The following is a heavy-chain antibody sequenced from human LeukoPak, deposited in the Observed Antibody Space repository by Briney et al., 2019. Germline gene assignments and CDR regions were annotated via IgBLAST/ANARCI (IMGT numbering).Heavy chain of an antibody. CDR2: IHHSGST. J-gene: IGHJ4*02. Sequence: SETLSLTCAVYGGSFSGHYWNWIRQPPGKGLEWIGEIHHSGSTNYNPSLKSRVTISVDTSKNQFSLRLSSVTATDTSVYYCARHRDNSRVAVAYWGQGILVTVSS. CDR3: ARHRDNSRVAVAY. V-gene: IGHV4-34*01. CDR1: GGSFSGHY. D-gene: IGHD6-19*01.